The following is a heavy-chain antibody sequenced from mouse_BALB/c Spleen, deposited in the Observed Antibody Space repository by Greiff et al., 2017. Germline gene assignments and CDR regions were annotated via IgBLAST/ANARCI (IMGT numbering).Heavy chain of an antibody. CDR1: GYAFSSYW. V-gene: IGHV1-80*01. CDR2: IYPGDGDT. J-gene: IGHJ1*01. CDR3: ARRGPHWYFDV. Sequence: QVQLQQSGAELVRPGSSVKISCKASGYAFSSYWMNWVKQRPGQGLEWIGQIYPGDGDTNYNGKFKGKATLTADKSSSTAYMQLSSLTSEDSAVYFCARRGPHWYFDVWGAGTTVTVSS.